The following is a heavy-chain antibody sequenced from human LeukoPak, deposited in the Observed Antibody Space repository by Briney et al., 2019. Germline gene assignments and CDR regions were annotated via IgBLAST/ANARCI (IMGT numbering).Heavy chain of an antibody. CDR2: ISGSDTTT. CDR3: TTLGYHLDS. Sequence: GGSLRLSCLASGFAFSAYEMNWVRQAPGRGLEWVSYISGSDTTTYYADSVRGRFTIFRDNAKNSLYLQMNSLRAEDAALYYCTTLGYHLDSWGQGTLVTVSS. V-gene: IGHV3-48*03. J-gene: IGHJ4*02. CDR1: GFAFSAYE. D-gene: IGHD3-22*01.